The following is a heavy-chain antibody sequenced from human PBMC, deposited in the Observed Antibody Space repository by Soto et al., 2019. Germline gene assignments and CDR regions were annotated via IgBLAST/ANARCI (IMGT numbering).Heavy chain of an antibody. Sequence: PGESLKISCQGSGYRFTSYWIGWVRQMPGKGLEWMGIIYPGDSDTRYSPSFQGQVTISADKSISTAYLQWSSLKASDTAVYYCTTDILPSYYYDSSGYFEIDYWGQGTLVTVSS. V-gene: IGHV5-51*01. CDR1: GYRFTSYW. CDR2: IYPGDSDT. CDR3: TTDILPSYYYDSSGYFEIDY. D-gene: IGHD3-22*01. J-gene: IGHJ4*02.